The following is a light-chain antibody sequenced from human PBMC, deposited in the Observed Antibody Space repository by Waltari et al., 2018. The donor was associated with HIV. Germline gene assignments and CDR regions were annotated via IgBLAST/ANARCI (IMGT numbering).Light chain of an antibody. Sequence: DVVMTQSPLSLPVTLGQPASISCRSSQSLVYSDGNTYLTWFQQRPGQSPRRLIYKVSNRDSGVPDRFSGSGSGADFTLKISRVEAEDVGVYYCMQGTHWPCTFGQGTKVEIK. CDR3: MQGTHWPCT. J-gene: IGKJ1*01. CDR2: KVS. CDR1: QSLVYSDGNTY. V-gene: IGKV2-30*01.